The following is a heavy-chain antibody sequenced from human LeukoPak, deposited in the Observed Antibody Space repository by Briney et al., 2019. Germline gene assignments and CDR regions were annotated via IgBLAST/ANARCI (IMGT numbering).Heavy chain of an antibody. V-gene: IGHV3-7*03. J-gene: IGHJ4*02. CDR2: IKQDGSEK. CDR1: GFTFSSYW. CDR3: ARVDSSGWFYRQIDY. D-gene: IGHD6-19*01. Sequence: GGSLRLSCAASGFTFSSYWMSWVRQAPGKGLEWVANIKQDGSEKYYVDSVKGRFTISRDNAKNSLNLQMNSLRAEDTAVYYCARVDSSGWFYRQIDYWGQGTLVTVSS.